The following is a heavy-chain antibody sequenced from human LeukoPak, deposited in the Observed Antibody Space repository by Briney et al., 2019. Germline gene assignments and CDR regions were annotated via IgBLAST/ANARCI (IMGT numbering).Heavy chain of an antibody. D-gene: IGHD2-2*01. CDR2: ISGNNDNP. V-gene: IGHV1-18*01. CDR1: GYTFSNFG. J-gene: IGHJ4*02. Sequence: ASVRVSCKTSGYTFSNFGINWVRQAPGQGLEWMGWISGNNDNPNCGQKFQGRFTVTTDSSTSTAYIELRNLTFDDTAVYYCARDGTSTDDYWGQGTLVTVSS. CDR3: ARDGTSTDDY.